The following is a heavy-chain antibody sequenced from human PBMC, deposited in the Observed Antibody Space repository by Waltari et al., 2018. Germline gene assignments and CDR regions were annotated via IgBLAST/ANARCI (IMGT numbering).Heavy chain of an antibody. V-gene: IGHV4-4*02. CDR3: ARVGGRSWEGTDY. Sequence: QVQLQESGPGLVNPSGTLSLTCAVSGGSISSSNWWSWVRQPPGKGLEWIGEIYHSGSSNYNPSLKSRVTITVDKSTNQFTLELGSVTAADAAVDYCARVGGRSWEGTDYWGQGTLVTVSS. D-gene: IGHD6-13*01. J-gene: IGHJ4*02. CDR2: IYHSGSS. CDR1: GGSISSSNW.